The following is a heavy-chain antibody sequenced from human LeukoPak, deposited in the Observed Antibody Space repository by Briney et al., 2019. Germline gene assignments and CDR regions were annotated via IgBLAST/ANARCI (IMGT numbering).Heavy chain of an antibody. J-gene: IGHJ4*02. D-gene: IGHD3-22*01. CDR3: AKGADYDSSGYYHTYYFDY. Sequence: GGSLRLSCAASGFTFSSYAMSWVRQAPGKGLEWVSAISGSGGSTYYADSVKGRFTISRDNSKNMLYLQMNSLRAEDTAVYYCAKGADYDSSGYYHTYYFDYWGQGTLVTVSS. CDR2: ISGSGGST. V-gene: IGHV3-23*01. CDR1: GFTFSSYA.